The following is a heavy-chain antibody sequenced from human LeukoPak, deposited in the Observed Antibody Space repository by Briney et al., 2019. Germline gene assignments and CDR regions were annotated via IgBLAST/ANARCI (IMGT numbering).Heavy chain of an antibody. D-gene: IGHD5-18*01. Sequence: PGRSLRLSCAASGLIFDDYAMHWVRHAPGKGLEWVSGISGNSGSIGYADSVKGRFTISRDNAKNSLYLQMNSLRAEDTALYYCAKDIGLRYSYGLYYFDYWGQGTLVTVSS. CDR1: GLIFDDYA. CDR2: ISGNSGSI. CDR3: AKDIGLRYSYGLYYFDY. V-gene: IGHV3-9*01. J-gene: IGHJ4*02.